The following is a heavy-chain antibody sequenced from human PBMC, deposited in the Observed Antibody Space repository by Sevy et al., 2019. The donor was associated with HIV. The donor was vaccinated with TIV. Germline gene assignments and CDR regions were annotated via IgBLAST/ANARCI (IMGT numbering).Heavy chain of an antibody. CDR1: GGSVSAYY. V-gene: IGHV4-4*07. J-gene: IGHJ4*02. CDR3: ARDPRSYFDS. Sequence: SETLSLTCTVSGGSVSAYYWDWIRQPAGKGLEWIGSIYHSGSTNYSPSLKSRLTMSIDTSKNQFSLNLRSVTAADTAVYYCARDPRSYFDSWGQRILVTVSS. CDR2: IYHSGST.